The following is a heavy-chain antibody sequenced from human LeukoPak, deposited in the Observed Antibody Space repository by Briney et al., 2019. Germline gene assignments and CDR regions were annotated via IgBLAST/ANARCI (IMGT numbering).Heavy chain of an antibody. CDR3: AKKLNQYYFVY. V-gene: IGHV4-38-2*02. CDR2: IYHSGST. J-gene: IGHJ4*02. CDR1: GYSISSGYY. Sequence: SETLSLTCTVSGYSISSGYYWGWIRQPPGKGLEWIGSIYHSGSTYYNPSLKSRVTISVDTSKNQFSLKLSSVTAADTAVYYCAKKLNQYYFVYWGQGSLVTVSS. D-gene: IGHD1-14*01.